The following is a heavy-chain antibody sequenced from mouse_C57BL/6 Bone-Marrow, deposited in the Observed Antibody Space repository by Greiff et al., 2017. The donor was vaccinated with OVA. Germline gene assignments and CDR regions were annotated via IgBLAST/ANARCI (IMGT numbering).Heavy chain of an antibody. Sequence: QVQLQQSGAELVMPGASVKLSCKASGYTFTSYWMHWVKQRPGQGLEWIGEIDPSDSYTNYNQKFKGKSTLTVDKSSSTAYMQLSSLTSEDSAVYYGARRDYDSHWYFDVWGTGTTVTVSS. CDR3: ARRDYDSHWYFDV. V-gene: IGHV1-69*01. CDR1: GYTFTSYW. J-gene: IGHJ1*03. D-gene: IGHD2-4*01. CDR2: IDPSDSYT.